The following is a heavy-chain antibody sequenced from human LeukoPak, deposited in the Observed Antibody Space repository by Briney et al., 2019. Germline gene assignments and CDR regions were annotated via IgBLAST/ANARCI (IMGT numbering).Heavy chain of an antibody. CDR3: AKVKKAPQYCTGGNCYYSFDY. V-gene: IGHV3-23*01. J-gene: IGHJ4*02. CDR1: GFTFRSYV. Sequence: GGSLRLSCAASGFTFRSYVMTWVRQAPGKGLEWVSAISGTGVRAHYADSVRGRFNISRDNSKSFLHLQMDSLTAEDTAVYYRAKVKKAPQYCTGGNCYYSFDYWGQGTLVTVSS. CDR2: ISGTGVRA. D-gene: IGHD2-15*01.